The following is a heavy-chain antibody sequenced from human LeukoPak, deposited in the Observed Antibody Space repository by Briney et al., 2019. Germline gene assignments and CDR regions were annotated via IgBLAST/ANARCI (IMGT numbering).Heavy chain of an antibody. V-gene: IGHV4-34*01. J-gene: IGHJ4*02. CDR1: GGSFSGYY. Sequence: SETLPLTCAVYGGSFSGYYWSWIRQPPGKGLEWIGEMNHSGSTNYNPSLKSRVTISVDTSKNQFSLKLSSVTAADTAVYYCARGGLYGSGSYYPSRYWGQGTLVTVSS. CDR2: MNHSGST. CDR3: ARGGLYGSGSYYPSRY. D-gene: IGHD3-10*01.